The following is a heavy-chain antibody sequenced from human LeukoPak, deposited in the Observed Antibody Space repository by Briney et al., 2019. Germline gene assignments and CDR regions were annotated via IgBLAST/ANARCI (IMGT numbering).Heavy chain of an antibody. V-gene: IGHV3-33*01. CDR1: GFTFSSYG. CDR2: IWYDGSNK. Sequence: GGSLRLSCAASGFTFSSYGMHWVRQAPGKGLEWVAVIWYDGSNKYYADSVKGRFTISRDNSKNTLYLQMNSLRAEDTAVYYCARERIAAAGYYYYGMDGWGQGTTVTVSS. J-gene: IGHJ6*02. D-gene: IGHD6-13*01. CDR3: ARERIAAAGYYYYGMDG.